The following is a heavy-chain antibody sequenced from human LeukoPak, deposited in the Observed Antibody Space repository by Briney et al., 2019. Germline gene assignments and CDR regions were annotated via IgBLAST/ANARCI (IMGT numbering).Heavy chain of an antibody. CDR2: ISGTADSK. CDR1: RFIFRNYA. J-gene: IGHJ3*02. V-gene: IGHV3-23*01. Sequence: GGSLRLSCAASRFIFRNYAMSWVRQAPGGGLEWLSIISGTADSKYYADSVKGRFTISRDNPRSTLYLEMNILRAEDTAVYYCAKADATIGGAFDTWGQGTMVIVS. CDR3: AKADATIGGAFDT. D-gene: IGHD3-16*01.